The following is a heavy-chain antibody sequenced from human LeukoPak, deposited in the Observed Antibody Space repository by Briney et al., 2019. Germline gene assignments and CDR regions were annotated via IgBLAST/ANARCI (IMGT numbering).Heavy chain of an antibody. V-gene: IGHV3-30*02. CDR3: AKDSWLPPHYFDY. J-gene: IGHJ4*02. Sequence: PGGSLRLSCAASGFTFSSYGMHWVRQAPGKGLEWVAFIRCDGSNKYYADSVKGRFTISRDNSKNTLYLQMNSLRAEDTAVYYCAKDSWLPPHYFDYWGQGTLVTVSS. CDR2: IRCDGSNK. CDR1: GFTFSSYG. D-gene: IGHD5-18*01.